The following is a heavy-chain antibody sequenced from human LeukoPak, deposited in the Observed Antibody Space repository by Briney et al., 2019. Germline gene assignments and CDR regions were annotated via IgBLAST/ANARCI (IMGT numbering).Heavy chain of an antibody. V-gene: IGHV3-21*01. Sequence: PGGSLRLSCAASGFTFSSYSMNWVRQAPGKGLEWVSSISSSSSYIYYADSVKGRFTISRDNAKNSLYLQMNSLRAEERAVYYCARGSGRWLRAYFDYWGQGTLVTVSS. D-gene: IGHD5-24*01. J-gene: IGHJ4*02. CDR3: ARGSGRWLRAYFDY. CDR1: GFTFSSYS. CDR2: ISSSSSYI.